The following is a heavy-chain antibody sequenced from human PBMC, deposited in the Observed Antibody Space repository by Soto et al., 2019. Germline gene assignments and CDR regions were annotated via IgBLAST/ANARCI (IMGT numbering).Heavy chain of an antibody. V-gene: IGHV1-18*04. J-gene: IGHJ4*02. CDR2: ISAYNGNT. D-gene: IGHD4-17*01. CDR1: GYTFTSYG. CDR3: ARAAYGGNFRVSGFDY. Sequence: QVQLVKSGAEVKKPGASVKVSCKASGYTFTSYGISWVRQAPGQGLEWMGWISAYNGNTNYAQKLQGRVTMTTDTSTSTAYMELRSLRSDYTAVYYCARAAYGGNFRVSGFDYWGQGTLVTVSS.